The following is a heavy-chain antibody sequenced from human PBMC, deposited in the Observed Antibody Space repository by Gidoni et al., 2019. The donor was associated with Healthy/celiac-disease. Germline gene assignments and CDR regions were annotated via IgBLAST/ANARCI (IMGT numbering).Heavy chain of an antibody. Sequence: QVQLVQSGAEVKKPGASVKVSCKAFGYTFTSYYMHWVRQAPGQGLEWMGIINPSDGSTSYAQKFQGRVTMTRDTSTSTVYMELSSLRSEDTAVYYCARDNYDSSGYFDFDYWGQGTLVSVSS. V-gene: IGHV1-46*01. CDR3: ARDNYDSSGYFDFDY. D-gene: IGHD3-22*01. CDR1: GYTFTSYY. J-gene: IGHJ4*02. CDR2: INPSDGST.